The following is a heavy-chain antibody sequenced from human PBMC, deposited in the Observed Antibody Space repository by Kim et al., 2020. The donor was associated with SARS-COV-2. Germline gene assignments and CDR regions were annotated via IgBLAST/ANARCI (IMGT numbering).Heavy chain of an antibody. V-gene: IGHV3-23*03. D-gene: IGHD1-26*01. CDR3: AKYSGSYGFDY. CDR2: IYSGGSST. J-gene: IGHJ4*02. CDR1: GFTFSSYA. Sequence: GGSLRLSCAASGFTFSSYAMSWVRQAPGKGLEWVSVIYSGGSSTYYADSVKGRFTISRDNSKNTLYLQMNSLRAEDTAVYYCAKYSGSYGFDYWCQGTLVTVSS.